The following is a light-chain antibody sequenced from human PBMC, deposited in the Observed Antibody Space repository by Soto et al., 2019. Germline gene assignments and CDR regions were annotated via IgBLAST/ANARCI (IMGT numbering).Light chain of an antibody. CDR3: QTWGTGFQV. J-gene: IGLJ2*01. CDR1: SGHISYD. CDR2: LNNDGSH. Sequence: QLVLTQSPSASASLGESVTLTCTLSSGHISYDIAWHQKQPGKGPRYLMDLNNDGSHTKGDGIPDRFSRCSSGAARYLIICSLQSADEADYYCQTWGTGFQVFGGGTKVTVL. V-gene: IGLV4-69*01.